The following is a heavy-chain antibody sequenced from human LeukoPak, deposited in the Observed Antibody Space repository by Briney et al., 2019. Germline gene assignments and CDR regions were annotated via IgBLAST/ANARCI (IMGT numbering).Heavy chain of an antibody. Sequence: PGGSLRLSCAASGFTFSSYAMSWVRQAPGQGLEWVSAISGSGGSTYYADSVKGRFTISRDNSKNTLYLQMNSLRAEDTAVYYCAKDQIVWSDSFDHWGQRTLVTVSS. CDR1: GFTFSSYA. J-gene: IGHJ4*02. CDR2: ISGSGGST. V-gene: IGHV3-23*01. D-gene: IGHD2-21*01. CDR3: AKDQIVWSDSFDH.